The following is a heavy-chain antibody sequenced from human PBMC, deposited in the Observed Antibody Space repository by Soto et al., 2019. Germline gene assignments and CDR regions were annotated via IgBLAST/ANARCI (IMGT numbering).Heavy chain of an antibody. CDR3: ARGRRWLLIFDY. D-gene: IGHD5-12*01. CDR1: GGSISSGDYY. Sequence: SETLSLTCTVSGGSISSGDYYWSWIRQPPGKGLEWIRYIYYSGSTYYNPSLKSRVTISVDTSKNQFSLKLSSVTAADTAVYYCARGRRWLLIFDYWGQGTLVTVSS. J-gene: IGHJ4*02. CDR2: IYYSGST. V-gene: IGHV4-30-4*01.